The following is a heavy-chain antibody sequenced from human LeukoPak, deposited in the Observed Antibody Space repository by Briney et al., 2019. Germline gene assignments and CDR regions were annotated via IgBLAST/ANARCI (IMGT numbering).Heavy chain of an antibody. J-gene: IGHJ6*03. CDR1: GGSFSGYY. CDR2: INHSGST. Sequence: SETLSLTCAVYGGSFSGYYWSWIRQPPGKGLEWIGEINHSGSTNYNPSLKSPVTISIDTSRTQFSLRVYSVTAADTAIYYCGRLIVEPAPMYYYYIDVWGKGTTVTVSS. V-gene: IGHV4-34*01. D-gene: IGHD2-2*01. CDR3: GRLIVEPAPMYYYYIDV.